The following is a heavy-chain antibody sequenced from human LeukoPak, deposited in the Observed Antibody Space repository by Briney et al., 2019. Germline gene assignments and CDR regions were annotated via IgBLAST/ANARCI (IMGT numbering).Heavy chain of an antibody. CDR2: MYYSGTT. Sequence: PSETLSLTCTVFGGSISSSDYYWGWIRQPPGKGPEWIGSMYYSGTTYYNPSLKSRVTISVDTSKNQFSLKLYSATATDTAVYYCAAHRLITSRTSYYMDVWGKGTTVTVSS. V-gene: IGHV4-39*01. CDR3: AAHRLITSRTSYYMDV. J-gene: IGHJ6*03. D-gene: IGHD1-14*01. CDR1: GGSISSSDYY.